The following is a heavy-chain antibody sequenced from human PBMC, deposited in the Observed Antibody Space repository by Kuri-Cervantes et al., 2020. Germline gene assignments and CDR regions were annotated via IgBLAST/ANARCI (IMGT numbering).Heavy chain of an antibody. Sequence: GGSLRLSCAASGFTFSSYGMHWVRRAPGKGLEWVAVISYDGSNKYYADSVKGRFTISRDNSKNTLYLQMNSLRAEDTAVYYCAKDRGVGWFDPWGQGTLVTVSS. V-gene: IGHV3-30*18. CDR3: AKDRGVGWFDP. J-gene: IGHJ5*02. D-gene: IGHD1-26*01. CDR1: GFTFSSYG. CDR2: ISYDGSNK.